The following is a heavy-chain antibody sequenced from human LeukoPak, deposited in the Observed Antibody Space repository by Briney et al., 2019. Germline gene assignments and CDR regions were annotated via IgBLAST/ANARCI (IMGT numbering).Heavy chain of an antibody. Sequence: GESLKISCKGSGYSFTSYWIGWVRQMPGKGLEWMGIIYPGDSDTRYSPSFQGQVTISADKSISTAYLQWSSLKASDTALYYCARPHMVRGVIISFDPWGQGTLVTVSS. CDR1: GYSFTSYW. CDR3: ARPHMVRGVIISFDP. J-gene: IGHJ5*02. V-gene: IGHV5-51*01. CDR2: IYPGDSDT. D-gene: IGHD3-10*01.